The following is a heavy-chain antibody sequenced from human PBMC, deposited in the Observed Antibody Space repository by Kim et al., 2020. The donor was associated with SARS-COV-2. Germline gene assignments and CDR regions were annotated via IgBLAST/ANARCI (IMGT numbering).Heavy chain of an antibody. J-gene: IGHJ4*02. D-gene: IGHD1-1*01. CDR2: INVGYGNT. Sequence: ASVKVSCKASGYTFTSYAMHWVRQAPGQGLEWMGWINVGYGNTRYLQKFQGRVTITRDTSASTAYMELSGLRSEDTAVYFCARDGRTRNGGYYFDYWGQ. V-gene: IGHV1-3*01. CDR3: ARDGRTRNGGYYFDY. CDR1: GYTFTSYA.